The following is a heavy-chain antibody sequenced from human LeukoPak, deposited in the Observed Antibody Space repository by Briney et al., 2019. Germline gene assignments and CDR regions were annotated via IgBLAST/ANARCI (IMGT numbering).Heavy chain of an antibody. D-gene: IGHD3-3*01. CDR3: AYDFWSGYYTGYNWFDA. J-gene: IGHJ5*02. CDR2: IIPIFGTA. V-gene: IGHV1-69*05. CDR1: GGTFSSYA. Sequence: SVKVSCKASGGTFSSYAISWVRQAPGQGLEWMGRIIPIFGTANYAQKFQGRVTITTDESTSTAYMELSSLKSKDTAVYYWAYDFWSGYYTGYNWFDAWGQGTLVTVSS.